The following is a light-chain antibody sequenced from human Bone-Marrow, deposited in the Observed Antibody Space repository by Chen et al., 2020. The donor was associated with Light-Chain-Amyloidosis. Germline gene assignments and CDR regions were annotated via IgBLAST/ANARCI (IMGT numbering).Light chain of an antibody. V-gene: IGLV3-21*02. CDR1: NIGSTS. CDR3: QVWDRSSDRPV. Sequence: SYVLTQPSSVSVAPGQTATIACGGNNIGSTSVHWYQQTPGQAPRLVVDDDSDRPSGIPERLSGSNSGNTATLTISRVEAGDEADYYCQVWDRSSDRPVFGGGTKLTVL. CDR2: DDS. J-gene: IGLJ3*02.